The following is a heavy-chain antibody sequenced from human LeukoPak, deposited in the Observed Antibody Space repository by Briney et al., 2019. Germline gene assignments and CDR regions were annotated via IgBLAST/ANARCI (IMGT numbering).Heavy chain of an antibody. V-gene: IGHV1-69*13. CDR3: ATDSPYPDTAIPL. Sequence: GASVKVSCKASGGTFSSYAISWVRQAPGQGLEWMGGIIPIFGTANYAQKFQGRVTITADESTSTAYMELSSLRSEDTAVYYCATDSPYPDTAIPLWGQGTLVTVSS. CDR1: GGTFSSYA. D-gene: IGHD5-18*01. J-gene: IGHJ4*02. CDR2: IIPIFGTA.